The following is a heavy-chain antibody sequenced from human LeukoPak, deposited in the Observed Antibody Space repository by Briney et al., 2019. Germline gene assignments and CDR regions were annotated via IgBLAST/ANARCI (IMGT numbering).Heavy chain of an antibody. CDR1: GGSISSGSYY. CDR2: IYTSGST. J-gene: IGHJ4*02. V-gene: IGHV4-61*02. CDR3: ARGGEYNLTDY. D-gene: IGHD1-1*01. Sequence: SETLSLTCTVSGGSISSGSYYWSWIRQPAGKGLEWIGRIYTSGSTNYNPSLKSRVTISVDTSKNQFSLKLSSVTAADTAVYYCARGGEYNLTDYWGQGTLVTVSS.